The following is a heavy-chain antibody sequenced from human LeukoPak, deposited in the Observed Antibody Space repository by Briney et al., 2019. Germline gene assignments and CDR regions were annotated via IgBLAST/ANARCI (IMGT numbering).Heavy chain of an antibody. D-gene: IGHD3-22*01. CDR1: GFTFSSYA. CDR2: ISYDGSNK. CDR3: SRSSGYSQYFDY. V-gene: IGHV3-30*04. Sequence: GRSLRLSCAASGFTFSSYAMHWVRQASGKGLEWVAVISYDGSNKYYADSVKGRFTISRDNSKNTLYLQMNSLRAEDTAVYYCSRSSGYSQYFDYWGQGTLVTVSS. J-gene: IGHJ4*02.